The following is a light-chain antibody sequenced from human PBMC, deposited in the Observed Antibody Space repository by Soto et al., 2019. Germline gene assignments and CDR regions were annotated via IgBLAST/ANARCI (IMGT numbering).Light chain of an antibody. CDR2: GAS. J-gene: IGKJ4*01. CDR1: ENLRTN. V-gene: IGKV3-15*01. Sequence: EIVMTQSPATLSVSPGERATLSCRASENLRTNLAWYQQKPGQAPMLLIYGASTRATGIPDRFTGSGSGTEFTLTISSLQSEDFAVYYCLQYTNWPPLDFGGGTKVEIK. CDR3: LQYTNWPPLD.